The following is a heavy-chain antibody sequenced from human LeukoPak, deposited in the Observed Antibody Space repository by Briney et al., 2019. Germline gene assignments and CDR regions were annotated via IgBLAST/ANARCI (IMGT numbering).Heavy chain of an antibody. CDR3: ARQVVRVSSSWSHAFDY. Sequence: SETLSLTCTVSGGSISSYYWSWIRQPPGKGLEWIGYIYTSESTNYNPSLKSRVTISVDTSKNQFSLKLSSVTAADTAVYYCARQVVRVSSSWSHAFDYWGQGTLVTVSS. CDR1: GGSISSYY. D-gene: IGHD6-13*01. J-gene: IGHJ4*02. CDR2: IYTSEST. V-gene: IGHV4-4*09.